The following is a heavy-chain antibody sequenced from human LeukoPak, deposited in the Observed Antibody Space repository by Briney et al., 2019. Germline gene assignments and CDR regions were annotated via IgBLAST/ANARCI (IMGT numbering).Heavy chain of an antibody. Sequence: AGGSLRLSCAASGFTFSSYAMSWVRQAPGKGLEWVSAISGSGGSTYYADSVKGRFTISRDNSKNTLYLQMNSLRAEDTAVYYCAKGWTYYYDFDYWGQGTLVTVSS. CDR3: AKGWTYYYDFDY. V-gene: IGHV3-23*01. CDR2: ISGSGGST. D-gene: IGHD3-10*01. J-gene: IGHJ4*02. CDR1: GFTFSSYA.